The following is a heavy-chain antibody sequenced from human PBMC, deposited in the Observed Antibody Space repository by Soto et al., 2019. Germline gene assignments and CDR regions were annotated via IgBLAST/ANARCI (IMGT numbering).Heavy chain of an antibody. CDR2: ISSSSSCI. J-gene: IGHJ5*02. CDR1: GFTFSSYS. D-gene: IGHD3-3*01. Sequence: GSLRLSCAASGFTFSSYSMNWVRQAPGKGLEWVSSISSSSSCIYYADSVKGRFTISRDNAKNSLYLQMNSLRAEDTAVYYCASSWSGYWFDPWGQGTLVTVSS. CDR3: ASSWSGYWFDP. V-gene: IGHV3-21*01.